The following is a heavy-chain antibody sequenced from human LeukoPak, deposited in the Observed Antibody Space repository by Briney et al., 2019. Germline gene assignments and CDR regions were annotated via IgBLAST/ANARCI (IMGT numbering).Heavy chain of an antibody. D-gene: IGHD1-1*01. Sequence: GSLRLSCAASGFTLSSYAMSWVRQAPGKGLEWVSAMSGSGGSTYYADSVKCRFTISRDNSKNTLYLQMNSLRAEDTAVYYCANAGVKLERPSPFDYWGQGTLVTVSS. J-gene: IGHJ4*02. CDR1: GFTLSSYA. CDR3: ANAGVKLERPSPFDY. CDR2: MSGSGGST. V-gene: IGHV3-23*01.